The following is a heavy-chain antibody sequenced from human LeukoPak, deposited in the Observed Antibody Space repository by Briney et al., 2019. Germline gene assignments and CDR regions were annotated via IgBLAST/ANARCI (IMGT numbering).Heavy chain of an antibody. V-gene: IGHV4-38-2*02. CDR2: FHRGHI. Sequence: SETLSLTCNVSAYLTGLDYYWVWIRQAPGRGLQWISGFHRGHIQDNWALKGQVTISIASSKNQFSLGMWPVTAADTAFYFCARAPSSYESGNGYPNLGWLDPWGEGALVTVSS. D-gene: IGHD5-24*01. J-gene: IGHJ5*02. CDR3: ARAPSSYESGNGYPNLGWLDP. CDR1: AYLTGLDYY.